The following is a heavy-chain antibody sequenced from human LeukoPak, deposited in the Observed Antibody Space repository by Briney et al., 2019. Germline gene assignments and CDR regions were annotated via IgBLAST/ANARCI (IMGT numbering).Heavy chain of an antibody. CDR3: ARVGVRGVITSFDY. D-gene: IGHD3-10*01. CDR2: IHHSGST. CDR1: GGSISSGGYY. J-gene: IGHJ4*02. V-gene: IGHV4-39*07. Sequence: SETLSLTCTVSGGSISSGGYYWSWIRQSPGKGLEWIAEIHHSGSTNCNPSLKSRVTISVDKSKNQFSLQLSSVTAADTAVYYCARVGVRGVITSFDYWGQGTLVTVSS.